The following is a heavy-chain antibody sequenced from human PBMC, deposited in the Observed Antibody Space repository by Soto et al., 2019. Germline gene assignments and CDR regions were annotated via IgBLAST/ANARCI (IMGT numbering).Heavy chain of an antibody. Sequence: GASVKVSCKASGFTFTSSAGQWVRQARGQRLEWIGWIVVGSGNTNYAQKFQERVTISRDMSTSTAYMELSSLRSEDTAVYYCAADRGYSYGYYYWGQGTLVTSPQ. CDR1: GFTFTSSA. CDR2: IVVGSGNT. J-gene: IGHJ4*02. V-gene: IGHV1-58*01. CDR3: AADRGYSYGYYY. D-gene: IGHD5-18*01.